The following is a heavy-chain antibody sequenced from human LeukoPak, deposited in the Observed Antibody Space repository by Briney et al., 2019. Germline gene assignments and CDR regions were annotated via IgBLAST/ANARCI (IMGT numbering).Heavy chain of an antibody. CDR2: INHSGST. J-gene: IGHJ6*03. V-gene: IGHV4-34*01. D-gene: IGHD6-19*01. CDR1: GGSFSGYY. Sequence: KPSVTLSLTCAVYGGSFSGYYWSWIRQPPGKGLEWIGEINHSGSTNYNPSLKSRVTISVDTSKNQFSLKLSSVTAADTAVYYCARGRIAVYYYYYYMDVWGKGTTVTVSS. CDR3: ARGRIAVYYYYYYMDV.